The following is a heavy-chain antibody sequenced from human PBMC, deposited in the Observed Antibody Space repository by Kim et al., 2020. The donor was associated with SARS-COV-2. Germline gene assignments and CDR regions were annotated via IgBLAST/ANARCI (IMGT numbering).Heavy chain of an antibody. CDR2: ITSNGGRT. Sequence: GGSLRLSCSASGFTFSTYTMHWVRQAPGKGLEYVLTITSNGGRTYYTDSVKGRFTISRDNSKNTLFLQMNSLRPDDTAVYYCVKDQSEGHVDCWGQGTLVTVSS. J-gene: IGHJ4*02. V-gene: IGHV3-64D*06. CDR3: VKDQSEGHVDC. CDR1: GFTFSTYT.